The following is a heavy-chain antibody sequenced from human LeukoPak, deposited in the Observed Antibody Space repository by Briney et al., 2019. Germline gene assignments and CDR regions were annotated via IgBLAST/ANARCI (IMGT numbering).Heavy chain of an antibody. D-gene: IGHD3-22*01. V-gene: IGHV1-69*04. Sequence: SVKVSCKASGGTSSSYAISWVRQAPGQGLEWMGRIIPILGIANYAQKFQGRVTITADKSTSTAYMELSSLRSEDTAVYYCVKDRRDDSSGYYGEYFQHWGQGTLVTVSS. CDR2: IIPILGIA. CDR3: VKDRRDDSSGYYGEYFQH. J-gene: IGHJ1*01. CDR1: GGTSSSYA.